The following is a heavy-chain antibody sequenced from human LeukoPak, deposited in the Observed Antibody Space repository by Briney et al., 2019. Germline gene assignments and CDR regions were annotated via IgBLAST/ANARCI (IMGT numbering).Heavy chain of an antibody. J-gene: IGHJ4*02. CDR1: GGTFSSYA. V-gene: IGHV1-69*13. D-gene: IGHD2-2*01. Sequence: SVKVSCKASGGTFSSYAISWVRQAPGQGLEWMGGIIPIFGTANYAQKFQGRVTITADESTSTAYMELSSLRSEDTAVYYCARTKDIVVVPAALSYYFDYWGQGTLVTVSS. CDR2: IIPIFGTA. CDR3: ARTKDIVVVPAALSYYFDY.